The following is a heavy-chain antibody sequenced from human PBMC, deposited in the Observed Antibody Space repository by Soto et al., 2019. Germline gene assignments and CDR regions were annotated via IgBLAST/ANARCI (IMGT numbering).Heavy chain of an antibody. Sequence: GGSLRLSCAASGFTFSSYAMSWVRQAPGKGLEWVSAISGSGGSTYYADSVKGRFTISRDNSKNSLYLQMNSLRAEDTALYYCEKAHPPPIPIFGGVSPVSYYMDVGGKGTTVTVSS. D-gene: IGHD3-3*01. CDR1: GFTFSSYA. CDR3: EKAHPPPIPIFGGVSPVSYYMDV. V-gene: IGHV3-23*01. CDR2: ISGSGGST. J-gene: IGHJ6*03.